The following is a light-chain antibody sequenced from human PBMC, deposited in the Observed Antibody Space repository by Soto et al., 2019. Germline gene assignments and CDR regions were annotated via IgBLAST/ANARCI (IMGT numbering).Light chain of an antibody. J-gene: IGKJ1*01. CDR2: KAT. V-gene: IGKV1-5*03. Sequence: DIQITQSPSTLSASIGDRVIITCRASQRIDTWLAWYQQKPGTAPKLLIYKATILQSGVPSRFSGSGSGTEFTLAISSLQPDDFATYYCQQYETFSPWTFGQGTKVDIK. CDR1: QRIDTW. CDR3: QQYETFSPWT.